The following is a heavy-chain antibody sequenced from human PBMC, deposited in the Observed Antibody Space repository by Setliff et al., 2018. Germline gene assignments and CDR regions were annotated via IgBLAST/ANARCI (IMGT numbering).Heavy chain of an antibody. Sequence: SVKVSCKASGGTFSSYGISWVRQAPGQGLEWMGGTIPIFGTANYAQKFQGRVTITADESTSTAYMELSSLKSEDTAVYYCANEHGTTVTVENYHYYMDVWGKGTTVTVSS. CDR1: GGTFSSYG. V-gene: IGHV1-69*13. CDR3: ANEHGTTVTVENYHYYMDV. D-gene: IGHD4-4*01. J-gene: IGHJ6*03. CDR2: TIPIFGTA.